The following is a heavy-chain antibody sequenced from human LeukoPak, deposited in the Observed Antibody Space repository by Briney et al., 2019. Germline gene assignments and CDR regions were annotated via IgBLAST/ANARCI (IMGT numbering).Heavy chain of an antibody. Sequence: SVTVSFAASGGTFTIYAISWVRQAPGQGLEWMGRIIPILGIANYAQKFQGRVTITADKSTSTAYMELSSLRSEDTAVYYCARDLGEQWLVPGWGQGTLVTVSS. J-gene: IGHJ4*02. CDR2: IIPILGIA. V-gene: IGHV1-69*04. CDR3: ARDLGEQWLVPG. D-gene: IGHD6-19*01. CDR1: GGTFTIYA.